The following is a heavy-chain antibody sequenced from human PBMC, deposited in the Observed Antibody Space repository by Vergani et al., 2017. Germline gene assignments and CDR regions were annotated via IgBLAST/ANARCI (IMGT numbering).Heavy chain of an antibody. CDR1: GFTFSSYA. CDR2: ISGSGGST. CDR3: AKAPPTITPVVVGYMDV. J-gene: IGHJ6*03. Sequence: EVQMVESGGGLVKPGGSLRLSCAASGFTFSSYAMSWVRQAPGKGLEWVSAISGSGGSTYYADSVKGRFTISRDNSKNTLYLQMNSLRVEDTAVYYCAKAPPTITPVVVGYMDVWGKGTTVTVSS. V-gene: IGHV3-23*04. D-gene: IGHD2-2*01.